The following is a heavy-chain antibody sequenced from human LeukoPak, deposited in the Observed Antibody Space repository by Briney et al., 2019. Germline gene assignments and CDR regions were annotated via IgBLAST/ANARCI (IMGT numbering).Heavy chain of an antibody. CDR3: ARVSYYDSSGFIDAFDI. CDR2: IRYDGTNK. CDR1: GFTFSSYG. J-gene: IGHJ3*02. V-gene: IGHV3-30*02. D-gene: IGHD3-22*01. Sequence: GGSLRLSCAASGFTFSSYGMHWVRQAPGKGLEWVAFIRYDGTNKYYADSVKGRFTISRDNSKNTLYLQMNGLRAEDTAVYYCARVSYYDSSGFIDAFDIWGQGTMVTVSS.